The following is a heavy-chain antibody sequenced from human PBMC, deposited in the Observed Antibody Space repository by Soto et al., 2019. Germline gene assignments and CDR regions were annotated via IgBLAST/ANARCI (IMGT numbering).Heavy chain of an antibody. CDR1: GYTFTGYY. V-gene: IGHV1-18*04. CDR2: ISAYNGNT. Sequence: ASVKVSCKASGYTFTGYYMHWVRQAPGQGLEWMGWISAYNGNTNYAQKLQGRVIMTTDTSTSTAYMELRSLRSDDTAVYYCARDGSKVLGIDYWGQGTLVTVSS. J-gene: IGHJ4*02. CDR3: ARDGSKVLGIDY. D-gene: IGHD2-15*01.